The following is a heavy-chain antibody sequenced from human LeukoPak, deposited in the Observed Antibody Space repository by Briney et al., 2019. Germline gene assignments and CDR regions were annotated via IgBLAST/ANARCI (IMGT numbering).Heavy chain of an antibody. CDR1: GGSISSYY. D-gene: IGHD6-19*01. CDR3: ARLAVWAGTSYDVFHI. Sequence: SETLSLTCTVSGGSISSYYWGWIRQPPGKGLDWIGYIYYSGSTNYNPSLRSRVTISVDTSKNQFSLKLSSVTAADTAVYYCARLAVWAGTSYDVFHIWGQGTMVTVSS. CDR2: IYYSGST. V-gene: IGHV4-59*01. J-gene: IGHJ3*02.